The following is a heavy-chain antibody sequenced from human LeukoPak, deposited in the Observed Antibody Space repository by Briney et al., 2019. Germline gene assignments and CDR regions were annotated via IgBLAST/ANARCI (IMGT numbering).Heavy chain of an antibody. J-gene: IGHJ6*03. D-gene: IGHD2-2*01. Sequence: SQTLSLTCTVSGGSISSGSYYWSWIRQPAGKGLEWIGRIYTSGSTNYNPSLKSRVTISVYTSKNQFSLKLSSVTAADTAVYYCAREGIVVVPAASPTVYYYYYMDVWGKGTTVTISS. CDR3: AREGIVVVPAASPTVYYYYYMDV. CDR1: GGSISSGSYY. CDR2: IYTSGST. V-gene: IGHV4-61*02.